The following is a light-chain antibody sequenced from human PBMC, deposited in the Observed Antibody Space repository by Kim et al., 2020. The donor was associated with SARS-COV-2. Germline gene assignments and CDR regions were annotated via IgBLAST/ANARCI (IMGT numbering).Light chain of an antibody. CDR2: YDS. Sequence: APGKTARITCGGNNIGNKSVHWYQQKPGQAPVLVIYYDSDRPSGIPERFSGSNSGNTATLTISRVEAGDEADYYCQVWDSSSDHWVFGGGTKVTVL. J-gene: IGLJ3*02. CDR3: QVWDSSSDHWV. CDR1: NIGNKS. V-gene: IGLV3-21*04.